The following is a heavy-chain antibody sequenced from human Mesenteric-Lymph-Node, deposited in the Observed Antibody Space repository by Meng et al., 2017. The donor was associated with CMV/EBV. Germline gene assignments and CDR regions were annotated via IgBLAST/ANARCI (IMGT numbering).Heavy chain of an antibody. J-gene: IGHJ6*02. CDR3: ARVGWLQDYGMDV. D-gene: IGHD5-18*01. Sequence: ASVKVSCKASGYTFTGYYMHWVRQVPGQGLEWMGWINPNSGGTNYAQKFQGRVTMTRDTSISTAYMELSRLRSDDTAVYYCARVGWLQDYGMDVWGQGTTVTVSS. CDR2: INPNSGGT. V-gene: IGHV1-2*02. CDR1: GYTFTGYY.